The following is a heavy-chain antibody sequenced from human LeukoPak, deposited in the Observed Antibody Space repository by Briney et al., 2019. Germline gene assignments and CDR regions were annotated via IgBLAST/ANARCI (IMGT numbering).Heavy chain of an antibody. CDR3: ARGVSQGVDY. V-gene: IGHV1-8*01. D-gene: IGHD3-16*01. CDR2: MSPNSGDT. Sequence: ASVKVSCKASGYTFTSYHINWVRPATGEGLEWMGWMSPNSGDTGYAQQFQGRVTMTRDTSINTVYMELNSLRSEDTAVYYCARGVSQGVDYWGQGTLVTVSS. CDR1: GYTFTSYH. J-gene: IGHJ4*02.